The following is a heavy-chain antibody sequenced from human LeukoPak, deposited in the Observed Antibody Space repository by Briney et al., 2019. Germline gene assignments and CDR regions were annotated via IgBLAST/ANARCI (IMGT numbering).Heavy chain of an antibody. CDR2: IKSKAVGGTT. CDR1: GFTFSNAW. V-gene: IGHV3-15*05. J-gene: IGHJ4*02. CDR3: ARDRSIASDY. Sequence: PGGSLRLSCAASGFTFSNAWMSWVRQAPGKGLEWVGRIKSKAVGGTTDYAAPVKGRFTVSRDDSKNTLYLQMNSLRAEDTAVYYCARDRSIASDYWGQGTLVTVSS. D-gene: IGHD6-6*01.